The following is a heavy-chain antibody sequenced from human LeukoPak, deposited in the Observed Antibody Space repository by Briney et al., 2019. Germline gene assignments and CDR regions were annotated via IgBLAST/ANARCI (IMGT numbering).Heavy chain of an antibody. CDR1: GFTFSSYG. J-gene: IGHJ4*02. Sequence: GGTLRLSCAASGFTFSSYGMNWVRQAPGKGLEWVSAISDSGVNTYYADSVKGRFTISRDNSEDTPYLQMNSLRPEDTAVYYCAKERRARGPFDYWGQGTLVTVSS. V-gene: IGHV3-23*01. CDR3: AKERRARGPFDY. D-gene: IGHD3-10*01. CDR2: ISDSGVNT.